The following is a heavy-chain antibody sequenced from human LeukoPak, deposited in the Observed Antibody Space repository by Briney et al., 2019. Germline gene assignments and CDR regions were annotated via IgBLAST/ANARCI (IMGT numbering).Heavy chain of an antibody. D-gene: IGHD3-22*01. V-gene: IGHV1-2*06. CDR2: INPNSGGT. CDR3: ARLGSWLLPRGYFDY. CDR1: GYTFTGYY. J-gene: IGHJ4*02. Sequence: ASVKVSCKASGYTFTGYYMHWVRQAPGQGLEWMGRINPNSGGTNYAQKFQGRVTMTRATSISTAYMELSRLRSDDTAVYYCARLGSWLLPRGYFDYWGQGTLVTVSS.